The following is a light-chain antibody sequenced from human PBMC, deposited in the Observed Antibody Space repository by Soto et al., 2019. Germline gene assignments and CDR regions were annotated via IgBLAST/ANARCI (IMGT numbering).Light chain of an antibody. Sequence: DIQITQSPSTLSASVGDRVTITCRASQSISSWLAWYQQKPGKAPKLLIYDASSLESGVPSRFSGSGSGTEFTLTTSSLQPDDFATYYCQQYNSYSTFGQGTKVDIK. CDR3: QQYNSYST. CDR1: QSISSW. V-gene: IGKV1-5*01. CDR2: DAS. J-gene: IGKJ1*01.